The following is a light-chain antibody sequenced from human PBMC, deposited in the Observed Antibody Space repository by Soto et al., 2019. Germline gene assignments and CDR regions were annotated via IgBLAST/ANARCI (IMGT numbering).Light chain of an antibody. CDR3: AAWDDTSSFV. J-gene: IGLJ1*01. Sequence: XSVLTQPPSASGTPGQRVIISCSGGSSNIGRNTVNWYQHLPGTAPRLLIYTNDQRPSGVPDRFSGSKSGTSASLAISGLQSEDEADYYCAAWDDTSSFVFGTGTRSPS. V-gene: IGLV1-44*01. CDR2: TND. CDR1: SSNIGRNT.